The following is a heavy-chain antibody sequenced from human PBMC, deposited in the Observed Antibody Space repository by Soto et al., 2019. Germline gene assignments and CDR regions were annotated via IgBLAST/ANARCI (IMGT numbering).Heavy chain of an antibody. Sequence: AASVKVSCKASGYTFTGYYMHWVRQAPGQGLEWMGWINPNSGGTNYAQKFQGWVTMTRDTSISTAYMELSRLRSDDTVVYYCARDRGYDFWSGYPQGMDVWGQGTTVTVSS. CDR1: GYTFTGYY. CDR2: INPNSGGT. V-gene: IGHV1-2*04. D-gene: IGHD3-3*01. CDR3: ARDRGYDFWSGYPQGMDV. J-gene: IGHJ6*02.